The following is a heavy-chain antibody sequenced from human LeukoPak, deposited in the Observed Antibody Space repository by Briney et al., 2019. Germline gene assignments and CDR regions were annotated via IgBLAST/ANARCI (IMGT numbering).Heavy chain of an antibody. J-gene: IGHJ4*02. CDR2: MSVSGVRT. CDR3: AKGGSGAYYGIGY. Sequence: GGSLRLSCAASGFTFSNYAMTWVRQAPGKGLEWVSAMSVSGVRTIYADSVKGRFTISRDNSKNTLYLQMNSLRAEDTAVYYCAKGGSGAYYGIGYWGQGTLVTVSS. CDR1: GFTFSNYA. V-gene: IGHV3-23*01. D-gene: IGHD1-26*01.